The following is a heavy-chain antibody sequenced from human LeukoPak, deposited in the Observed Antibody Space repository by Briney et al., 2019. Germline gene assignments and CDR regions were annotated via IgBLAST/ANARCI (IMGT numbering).Heavy chain of an antibody. D-gene: IGHD2-15*01. CDR1: GYTFTSYG. Sequence: ASVKVSCKASGYTFTSYGISWVRQAPGQGLEWMGWISAYNGNTNYAQKLQGRVTMTTDTSTSTAYMELRSLRSDDTAVFYCARDRLRLGYERTNWFDPWGQGTLVTVSS. V-gene: IGHV1-18*01. CDR2: ISAYNGNT. J-gene: IGHJ5*02. CDR3: ARDRLRLGYERTNWFDP.